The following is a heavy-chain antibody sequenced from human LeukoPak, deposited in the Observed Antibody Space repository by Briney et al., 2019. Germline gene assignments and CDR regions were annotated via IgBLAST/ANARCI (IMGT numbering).Heavy chain of an antibody. CDR1: GFTFDDYA. V-gene: IGHV3-9*01. J-gene: IGHJ3*02. CDR2: ISWNSKNI. Sequence: SLRLSCAASGFTFDDYAIHWVRRAPGKGLEWVSGISWNSKNIVYADSVKGRFTISRDNAKNSLYLQMSSLRTEDTALYYCARDMRGSSRNDAFDIWGQGTMVTVSS. D-gene: IGHD1-26*01. CDR3: ARDMRGSSRNDAFDI.